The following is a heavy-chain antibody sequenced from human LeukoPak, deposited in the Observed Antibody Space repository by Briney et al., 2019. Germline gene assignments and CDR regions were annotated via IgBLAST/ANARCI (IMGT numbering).Heavy chain of an antibody. CDR1: GGSISSGGYS. CDR2: IYHSGST. J-gene: IGHJ5*02. Sequence: PSQTLSLTCAVSGGSISSGGYSWSWIRQPPGKGLEWIGYIYHSGSTYYNPSLKSRVTISVDRSKNQFSLKLSSVTAADTAVYYCASTYCSSTSCYRSFWFDPWGQGTLVTVSS. D-gene: IGHD2-2*01. CDR3: ASTYCSSTSCYRSFWFDP. V-gene: IGHV4-30-2*01.